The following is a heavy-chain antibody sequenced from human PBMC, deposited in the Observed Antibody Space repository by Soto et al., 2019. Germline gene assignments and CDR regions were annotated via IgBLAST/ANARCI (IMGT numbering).Heavy chain of an antibody. Sequence: EVQLVESGGGLVQPGGSLRLSCAASGFTLSDYSLKWVRQAPGKGLEWVSYISSISSTIYYADSVKGRFTISRDYAKNSLYLQMYSLRAEDTAVYYCARSRSGAAANWFDPWGQGTLVTVSS. CDR1: GFTLSDYS. V-gene: IGHV3-48*01. D-gene: IGHD6-25*01. J-gene: IGHJ5*02. CDR3: ARSRSGAAANWFDP. CDR2: ISSISSTI.